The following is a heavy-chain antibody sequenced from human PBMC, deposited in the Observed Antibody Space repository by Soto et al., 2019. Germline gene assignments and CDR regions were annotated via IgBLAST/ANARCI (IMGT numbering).Heavy chain of an antibody. CDR2: IWYDGSNK. Sequence: QVQLVESGGGVVQPGRSLRLSCAASGFTFSSYGMHWVRQAPGKGLEWVAVIWYDGSNKYYADSVKGRFTISRDNSKNTLYLQMNSLRAEDTAVYYCARPYDFWSGYYTSHYYGMDVWGQGTTVIVSS. CDR1: GFTFSSYG. J-gene: IGHJ6*02. CDR3: ARPYDFWSGYYTSHYYGMDV. V-gene: IGHV3-33*01. D-gene: IGHD3-3*01.